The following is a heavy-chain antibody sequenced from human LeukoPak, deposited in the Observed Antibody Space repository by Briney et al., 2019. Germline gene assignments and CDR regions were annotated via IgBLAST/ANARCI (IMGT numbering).Heavy chain of an antibody. D-gene: IGHD3-10*01. CDR3: ARDRFGSLDAFDI. CDR1: GYTFTSYD. V-gene: IGHV1-18*01. CDR2: ISAYNGNT. J-gene: IGHJ3*02. Sequence: GASVTVSCKASGYTFTSYDINWVRQATGQGLEWMGWISAYNGNTNYAQKLQGRVTMTTDTSTSTAYMELRSLRSDDTAVYYCARDRFGSLDAFDIRGQGTMVTVSS.